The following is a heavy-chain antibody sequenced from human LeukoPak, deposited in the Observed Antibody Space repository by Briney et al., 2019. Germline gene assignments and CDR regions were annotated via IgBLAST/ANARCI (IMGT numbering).Heavy chain of an antibody. D-gene: IGHD3-10*01. V-gene: IGHV4-39*01. CDR1: GGSISSSSYY. CDR3: ARHRGHPHYYYYYMDV. Sequence: PSETLSLTCTVSGGSISSSSYYWGWIRQPPGKGLEWIGSIYYSGSTYYNPSLKSRVTISVDTSKNQFSLKLSSVTAADTAVYYCARHRGHPHYYYYYMDVWGKGTTVTVSS. J-gene: IGHJ6*03. CDR2: IYYSGST.